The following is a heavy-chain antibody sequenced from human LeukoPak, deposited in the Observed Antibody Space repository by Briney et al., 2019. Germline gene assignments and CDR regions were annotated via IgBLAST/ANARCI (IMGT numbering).Heavy chain of an antibody. Sequence: GGSLRLSCAASGFTFSSYWMHWVRQAPGKGLVWVSRIKADGSSTTYADSVKGRFTISRDNAKSTLYLQMNSLRAEDTAVYYCTRAGGFKIDYWGQGILATVSS. CDR2: IKADGSST. J-gene: IGHJ4*02. CDR1: GFTFSSYW. V-gene: IGHV3-74*01. CDR3: TRAGGFKIDY.